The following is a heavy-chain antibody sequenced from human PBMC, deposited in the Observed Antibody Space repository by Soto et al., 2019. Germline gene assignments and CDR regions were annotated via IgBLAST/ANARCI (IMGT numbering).Heavy chain of an antibody. J-gene: IGHJ4*02. CDR3: ARGGVAARLEVDY. CDR2: ISSSSSYI. Sequence: GGSLRLSCAASGFTFSSYSMNWVRQAPGKGLEWVSSISSSSSYIYYADSVKGRFTISRDNAKNSLYLQMNSLRAEDTAVYYCARGGVAARLEVDYWGQGTLVTVSS. D-gene: IGHD6-6*01. V-gene: IGHV3-21*01. CDR1: GFTFSSYS.